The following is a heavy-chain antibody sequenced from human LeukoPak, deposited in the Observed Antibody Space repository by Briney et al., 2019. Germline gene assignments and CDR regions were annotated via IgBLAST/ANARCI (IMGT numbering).Heavy chain of an antibody. V-gene: IGHV3-23*01. D-gene: IGHD3-22*01. CDR3: AKDRTYYYDSSGYPFDY. CDR2: ISGSGGST. J-gene: IGHJ4*02. Sequence: GGSLRLSCAASGFTFSSYEMNWVRQAPGKGLEWVSAISGSGGSTYYADSVKGRFTISRDNSKNTLYLQMNSLRAEDTAVYYCAKDRTYYYDSSGYPFDYWGQGTLVTVSS. CDR1: GFTFSSYE.